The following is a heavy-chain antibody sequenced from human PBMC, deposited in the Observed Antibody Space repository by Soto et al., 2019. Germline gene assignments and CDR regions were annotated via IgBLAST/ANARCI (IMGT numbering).Heavy chain of an antibody. Sequence: GASLKISCKGSGCRFSSYWIAWVRQMPGKGLEWMGIIYPGDSDTRYSPSFEGQVTISADKSNSTAYLQWSSLKASDTAMYYCARQGSNGAYYYYGMDVWGQGTTVTVSS. CDR3: ARQGSNGAYYYYGMDV. D-gene: IGHD3-16*01. V-gene: IGHV5-51*01. J-gene: IGHJ6*02. CDR2: IYPGDSDT. CDR1: GCRFSSYW.